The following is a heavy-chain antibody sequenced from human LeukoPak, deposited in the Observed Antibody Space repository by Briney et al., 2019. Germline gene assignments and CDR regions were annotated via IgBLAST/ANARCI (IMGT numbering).Heavy chain of an antibody. Sequence: HPGRSLRLSCAASGFTFSSYGMHWVRQAPGKGLEGVAVIWYDGSNKYYADSVKGRFTISRDNSKNTLYLQMNSLRAEGTAVYYCARGGYGHLDYWGQGTLVTVSS. J-gene: IGHJ4*02. CDR1: GFTFSSYG. CDR3: ARGGYGHLDY. CDR2: IWYDGSNK. D-gene: IGHD3-16*01. V-gene: IGHV3-33*01.